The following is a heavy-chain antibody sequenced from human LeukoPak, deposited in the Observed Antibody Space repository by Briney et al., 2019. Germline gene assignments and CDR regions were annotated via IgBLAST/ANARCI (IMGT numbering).Heavy chain of an antibody. D-gene: IGHD2-2*01. Sequence: PGRALRLSCAASGFTFDDYGMSWVRQAPGKGLEWVAGINLNGGSTGYADSVKGRFTIYRDNAKNSLYLPMNSLRAEETALYYCARERGTRGYCSSTGCYEVYFDYWGQGTLVTVSS. J-gene: IGHJ4*02. CDR3: ARERGTRGYCSSTGCYEVYFDY. V-gene: IGHV3-20*04. CDR1: GFTFDDYG. CDR2: INLNGGST.